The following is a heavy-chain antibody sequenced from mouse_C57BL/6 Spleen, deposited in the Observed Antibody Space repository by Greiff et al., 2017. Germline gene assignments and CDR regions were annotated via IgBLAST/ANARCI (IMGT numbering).Heavy chain of an antibody. CDR2: IYPGSGNT. J-gene: IGHJ4*01. D-gene: IGHD2-14*01. Sequence: VKLQQSGAELVRPGASVKLSCKASGYTFTDYYINWVKQRPGQGLEWIARIYPGSGNTYYNEKFKGKATLTAEKSSSTAYMQLSSLTSEDSAVYFCARENYRDYAMDYWGQGTSVTVSS. CDR3: ARENYRDYAMDY. CDR1: GYTFTDYY. V-gene: IGHV1-76*01.